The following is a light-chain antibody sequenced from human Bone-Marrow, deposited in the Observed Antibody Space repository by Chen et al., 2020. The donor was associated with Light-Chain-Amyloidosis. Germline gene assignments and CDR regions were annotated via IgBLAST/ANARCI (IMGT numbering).Light chain of an antibody. V-gene: IGLV2-14*01. Sequence: QSALTQPASVYGSPGQSRHISCTGTSSDVGGDNHVSWYQQHPNKAPKLMIYEVTNRPSWVPDRVSGSKSVNTASLTISGLQTEDEADYFCSSYTITNTLVFGSGTRVTVL. CDR2: EVT. J-gene: IGLJ1*01. CDR3: SSYTITNTLV. CDR1: SSDVGGDNH.